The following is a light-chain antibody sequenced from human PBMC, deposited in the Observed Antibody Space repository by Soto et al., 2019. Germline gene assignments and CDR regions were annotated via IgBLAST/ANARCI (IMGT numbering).Light chain of an antibody. J-gene: IGLJ1*01. CDR1: SSDIGAFNF. CDR3: SSFTSASTRI. V-gene: IGLV2-14*03. CDR2: GVT. Sequence: QSALTQPASVSGSPGQSITISCTGTSSDIGAFNFVSWYQQHPGTAPKVLIYGVTNRPSGVAYRFSGSKSGNTASLIISGXXXXXXXXXYCSSFTSASTRIFGTGTKLTVL.